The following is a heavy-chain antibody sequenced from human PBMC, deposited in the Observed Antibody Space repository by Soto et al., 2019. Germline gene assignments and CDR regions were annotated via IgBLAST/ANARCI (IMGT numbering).Heavy chain of an antibody. V-gene: IGHV1-46*03. Sequence: ASVKVSCKASGYTFTSYYMHWVRQAPGQGLEWMGIINPSGGSTSYAQKFQGRVTMTRDTSTSTVYMELSSLRSEDTAVYYCARSPGITGTTSLRGRFDYWGQGTLVTVSS. CDR2: INPSGGST. CDR1: GYTFTSYY. J-gene: IGHJ4*02. CDR3: ARSPGITGTTSLRGRFDY. D-gene: IGHD1-20*01.